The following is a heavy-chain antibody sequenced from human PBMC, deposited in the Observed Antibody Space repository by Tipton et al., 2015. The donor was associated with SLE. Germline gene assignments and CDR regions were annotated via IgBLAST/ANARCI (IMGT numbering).Heavy chain of an antibody. CDR1: GDTFSSYT. J-gene: IGHJ6*01. CDR3: AREQTCSSWFCPPGANYHYYAMDV. Sequence: QSGAEVKKPGSSVKVSCEASGDTFSSYTLSWVRQAPGQGLEWIGGVIPTFGRTNHAQKFQGRVTFTADESTRTAYMELRSLRAEDTAVYYWAREQTCSSWFCPPGANYHYYAMDVWEQGTTVTVSS. V-gene: IGHV1-69*01. CDR2: VIPTFGRT. D-gene: IGHD2-2*01.